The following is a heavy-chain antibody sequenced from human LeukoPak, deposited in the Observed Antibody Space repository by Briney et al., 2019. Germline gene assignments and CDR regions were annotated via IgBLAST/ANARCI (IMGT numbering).Heavy chain of an antibody. Sequence: SETLSLTCTVSGGSISSSSYYWGWIRQPPGKGLEWIGSIYYSGSTYYNPSLKSRVTISVDTSKNQFSLKLSSVTAADTAVYYCARDRRRYAFDIWGQGTMVTVSS. CDR3: ARDRRRYAFDI. V-gene: IGHV4-39*07. CDR1: GGSISSSSYY. J-gene: IGHJ3*02. CDR2: IYYSGST.